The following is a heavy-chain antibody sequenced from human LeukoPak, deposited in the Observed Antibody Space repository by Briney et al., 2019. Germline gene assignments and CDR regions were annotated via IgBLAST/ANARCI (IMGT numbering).Heavy chain of an antibody. CDR2: INPNSGGT. J-gene: IGHJ4*02. Sequence: ASVKVSCKASGYTFTGYYMHWVRQAPGQGLEWMGWINPNSGGTNYAQKFQGRVTMTRDTSISTAYMELSRLRSDDTAVYYCARDGVITFGGVIVPYFDYWGQGTLVTVSS. CDR3: ARDGVITFGGVIVPYFDY. CDR1: GYTFTGYY. D-gene: IGHD3-16*02. V-gene: IGHV1-2*02.